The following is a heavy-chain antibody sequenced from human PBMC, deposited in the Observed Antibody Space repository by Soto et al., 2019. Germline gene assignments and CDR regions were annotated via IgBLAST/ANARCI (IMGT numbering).Heavy chain of an antibody. J-gene: IGHJ3*02. CDR1: GGSISRYY. CDR3: ARDLVVGATMGAFDI. Sequence: SETLSLTCTVSGGSISRYYWSWIRQPPGKGLEWIGYIYYSGSTNYNPSLKSRVTVSVDMSKNQFSLKLSSVTAADTAVYYCARDLVVGATMGAFDIWGQGTMVTV. V-gene: IGHV4-59*01. CDR2: IYYSGST. D-gene: IGHD1-26*01.